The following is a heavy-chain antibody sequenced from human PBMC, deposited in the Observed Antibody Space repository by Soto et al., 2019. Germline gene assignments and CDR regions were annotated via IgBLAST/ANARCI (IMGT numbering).Heavy chain of an antibody. CDR3: ARGYNWNSHFDY. D-gene: IGHD1-1*01. CDR2: INPSTGST. V-gene: IGHV1-46*03. CDR1: GYIFTSYY. Sequence: ASVKVSCKASGYIFTSYYMHWVRQAPGQGLKWMGIINPSTGSTNYAQKFQGRVTMTTDTSTSTVYVELSSLRSEDTAVYYCARGYNWNSHFDYWGQGALVTVSS. J-gene: IGHJ4*02.